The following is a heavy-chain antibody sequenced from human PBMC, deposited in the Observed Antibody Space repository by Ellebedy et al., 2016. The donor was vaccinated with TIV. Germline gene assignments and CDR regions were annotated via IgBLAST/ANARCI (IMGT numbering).Heavy chain of an antibody. J-gene: IGHJ3*02. CDR2: ISSTGTTI. V-gene: IGHV3-48*04. D-gene: IGHD5-24*01. CDR3: ANGAYDI. Sequence: PGGSLRLSCAASGFTFSNNSMNWVRQAPGKGLEWVSYISSTGTTIYYADSVKGRFTISRDNAKISLYLLMNSLTAKDTAVYYCANGAYDIWGQGTMVTVSS. CDR1: GFTFSNNS.